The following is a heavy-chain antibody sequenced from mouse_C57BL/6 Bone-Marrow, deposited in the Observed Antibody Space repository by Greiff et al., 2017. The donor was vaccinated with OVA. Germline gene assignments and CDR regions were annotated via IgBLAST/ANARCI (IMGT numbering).Heavy chain of an antibody. V-gene: IGHV7-1*01. CDR2: SRNKANDYTT. CDR1: GFTFSDFY. CDR3: ARDAWGRYFDV. Sequence: EVKLVESGGGLVQSGRSLRLSCATSGFTFSDFYMEWVRQAPGQGLEWIAASRNKANDYTTEYSASVKGRFIVSRDTSQSILYLQMNALRAEDTAIYYCARDAWGRYFDVWGTGTTVTVSS. J-gene: IGHJ1*03.